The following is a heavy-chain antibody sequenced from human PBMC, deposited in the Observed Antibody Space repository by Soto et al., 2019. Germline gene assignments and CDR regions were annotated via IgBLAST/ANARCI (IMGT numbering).Heavy chain of an antibody. V-gene: IGHV3-48*02. CDR1: GFRFSDHS. J-gene: IGHJ4*02. CDR3: ARLPKGSLVTA. D-gene: IGHD2-21*02. CDR2: ISSNSDIT. Sequence: LVESGGGLVYPGGSLRLPCEGSGFRFSDHSMNWVRQAPGKGLQWISYISSNSDITYYADSVKGRFTVSRDNANNALFLQMNSLRDDDTATYYCARLPKGSLVTAWGQGARVTVSS.